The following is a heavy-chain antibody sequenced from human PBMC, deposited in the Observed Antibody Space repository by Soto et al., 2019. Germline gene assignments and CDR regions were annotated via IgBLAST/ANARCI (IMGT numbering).Heavy chain of an antibody. CDR3: AREPDYYGPGSYYY. CDR2: ISAYNGNT. J-gene: IGHJ4*02. V-gene: IGHV1-18*04. Sequence: GASVKVSCKASGYTFTSYGISWVRQAPGQGLEWMGWISAYNGNTNYAQKLQGRVTMTTDTATSTAYMELRSLRSDDTAVYDCAREPDYYGPGSYYYWGQGTLVTVSS. D-gene: IGHD3-10*01. CDR1: GYTFTSYG.